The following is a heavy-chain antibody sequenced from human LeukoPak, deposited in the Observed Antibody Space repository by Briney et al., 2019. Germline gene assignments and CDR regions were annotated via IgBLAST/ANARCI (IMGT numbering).Heavy chain of an antibody. J-gene: IGHJ4*02. D-gene: IGHD2-21*02. CDR3: ARQVGTSLDY. Sequence: SETLSLTCAVSGYSISSGYYWGWIRPPPGKGLEWIGSIYHSGSTYYNSSLKSRVTISVDTSKNQFSLKLSSVTAADTAVYYCARQVGTSLDYWGQGTLVTVSS. CDR1: GYSISSGYY. V-gene: IGHV4-38-2*01. CDR2: IYHSGST.